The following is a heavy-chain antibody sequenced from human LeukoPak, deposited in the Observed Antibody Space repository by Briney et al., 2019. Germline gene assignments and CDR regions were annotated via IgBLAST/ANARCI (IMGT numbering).Heavy chain of an antibody. CDR1: GFTFSSYA. D-gene: IGHD2-2*01. Sequence: GGSLSLSCAASGFTFSSYAMSWVRQAPGKGLEWVSAIGGSDGSTYYADSVKGRFTISRDNSKNTLYLQMNSLRAEDTAVYYCAKSRGSSTNRDFDYWGQGTLVTVSS. CDR3: AKSRGSSTNRDFDY. J-gene: IGHJ4*02. CDR2: IGGSDGST. V-gene: IGHV3-23*01.